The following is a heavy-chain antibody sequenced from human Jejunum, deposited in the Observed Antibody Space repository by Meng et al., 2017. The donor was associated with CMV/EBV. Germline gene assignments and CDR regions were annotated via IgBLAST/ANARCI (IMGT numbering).Heavy chain of an antibody. V-gene: IGHV3-23*03. CDR1: FTFSYYA. CDR2: IYTDNTST. Sequence: FTFSYYAMSWVRQVPGKGLEWVSGIYTDNTSTYFVESVKGRFTISRDNSRDTLYLQMNSLRGEGTAIYYCAKVARGSGWAYYFDHWGQGTQVTVSS. J-gene: IGHJ4*02. D-gene: IGHD6-19*01. CDR3: AKVARGSGWAYYFDH.